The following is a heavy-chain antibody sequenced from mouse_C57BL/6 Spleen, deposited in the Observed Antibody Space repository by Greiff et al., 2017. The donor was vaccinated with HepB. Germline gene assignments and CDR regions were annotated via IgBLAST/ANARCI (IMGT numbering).Heavy chain of an antibody. V-gene: IGHV1-15*01. CDR3: TRRGYPYFDV. CDR2: IDPETGGT. Sequence: VQLQQSGAELVRPGASVTLSCKASGYTFTDYEMHWVKQTPVHGLEWIGAIDPETGGTAYNQKFKGKAILTADKSSSTAYMELRSLTSEDSAVYYCTRRGYPYFDVWGTGTTVTVPS. J-gene: IGHJ1*03. CDR1: GYTFTDYE.